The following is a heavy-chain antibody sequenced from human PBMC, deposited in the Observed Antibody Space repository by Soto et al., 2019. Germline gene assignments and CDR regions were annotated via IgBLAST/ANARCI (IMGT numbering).Heavy chain of an antibody. CDR3: AREAYNGHLFDY. CDR1: GFTVSTNY. V-gene: IGHV3-66*01. D-gene: IGHD1-20*01. CDR2: IYSDGST. Sequence: EVQLVESGGGLVQPGGSLRLSCAVSGFTVSTNYINWVRQAPGKGLEGVSIIYSDGSTNYADSVKGRFTISRDNYKNTVYLQMNSRRAEDTAVYYCAREAYNGHLFDYWGQGTLVTVSS. J-gene: IGHJ4*02.